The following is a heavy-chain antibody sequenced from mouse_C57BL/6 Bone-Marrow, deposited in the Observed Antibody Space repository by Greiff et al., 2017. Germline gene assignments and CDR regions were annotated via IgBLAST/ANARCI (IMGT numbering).Heavy chain of an antibody. CDR2: IDPDIGDT. Sequence: EVKLVESGAELVRPGASVKLSCTASGFNIKDDYIHWVNQMPEQGLAWIGWIDPDIGDTEYASKIQGPATITSDTSSHTAYLQLSSLTSEDTAVYYCSSCNGNYFDFWGQGTPLTVAS. CDR1: GFNIKDDY. V-gene: IGHV14-4*01. J-gene: IGHJ2*01. CDR3: SSCNGNYFDF. D-gene: IGHD2-1*01.